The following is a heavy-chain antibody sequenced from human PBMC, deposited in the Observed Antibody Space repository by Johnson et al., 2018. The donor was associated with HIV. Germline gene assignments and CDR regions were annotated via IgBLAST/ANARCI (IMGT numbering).Heavy chain of an antibody. CDR2: ISYDGSNK. CDR1: GFTFSDYY. D-gene: IGHD3-16*01. Sequence: QMQLVESGGGLVQPGRSLRLSCAASGFTFSDYYMSWIRQAPGKGLEWVAVISYDGSNKYYADSVKGRFTISRDNSKNTLYLQMNSLRAEDTAVYYCAKKALGDVDAFDIWGQGTMVTVSS. CDR3: AKKALGDVDAFDI. J-gene: IGHJ3*02. V-gene: IGHV3-30*18.